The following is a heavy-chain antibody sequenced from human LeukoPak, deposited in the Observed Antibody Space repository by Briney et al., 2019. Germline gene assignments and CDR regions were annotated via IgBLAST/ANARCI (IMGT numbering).Heavy chain of an antibody. J-gene: IGHJ4*02. CDR1: GFTVSSNY. D-gene: IGHD3-10*01. Sequence: GGSLRLSCAASGFTVSSNYMSWVRQAPGKGLEWVSAIYNSGNTYYADSLKDRFTIPRDISNNTVYLQMNSLRAEDTAVYYCSRDRGTYWGQGTLVTVSS. V-gene: IGHV3-66*01. CDR2: IYNSGNT. CDR3: SRDRGTY.